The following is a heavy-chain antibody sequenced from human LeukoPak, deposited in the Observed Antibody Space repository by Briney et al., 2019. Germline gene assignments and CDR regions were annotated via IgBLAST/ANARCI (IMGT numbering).Heavy chain of an antibody. CDR3: ARVTYDFWSGYSPPGFDY. J-gene: IGHJ4*02. V-gene: IGHV3-53*04. D-gene: IGHD3-3*01. Sequence: GGSLRLSCAASGFTVSSNYMSWVRQAPGKGLEWVSVIYSGGSTYYADSVKGRFTISRHNSKNTLYLQMNSLRSDDTAVYYCARVTYDFWSGYSPPGFDYWGQGTLVTVSS. CDR2: IYSGGST. CDR1: GFTVSSNY.